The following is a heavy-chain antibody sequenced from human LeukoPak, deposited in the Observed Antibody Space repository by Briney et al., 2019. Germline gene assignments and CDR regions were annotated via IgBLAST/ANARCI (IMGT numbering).Heavy chain of an antibody. Sequence: GASVKVSCKASGYTFTSYYMHWVRQAPGQGLEWMGWINPNSGGTNYAQKFQGRVTMTRDTSISTAYMELSRLRSDDTAVYYCARRWASGWGATTQDFYYWGQGTLVTVSS. J-gene: IGHJ4*02. CDR3: ARRWASGWGATTQDFYY. CDR2: INPNSGGT. D-gene: IGHD1-26*01. CDR1: GYTFTSYY. V-gene: IGHV1-2*02.